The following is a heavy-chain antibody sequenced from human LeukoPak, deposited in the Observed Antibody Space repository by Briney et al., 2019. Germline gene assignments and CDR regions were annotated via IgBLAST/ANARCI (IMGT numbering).Heavy chain of an antibody. D-gene: IGHD3-10*01. J-gene: IGHJ4*02. CDR3: AKGSHYYGSGSYVY. Sequence: GGSLRLFCAASGFTFSSYGMHWVRQAPGKGLEGVAFIRYDGSNKYYADSVKGRFTISRDNSKNTLYLQMNSLRAEDTAVYYCAKGSHYYGSGSYVYWGQGTLVTVSS. V-gene: IGHV3-30*02. CDR2: IRYDGSNK. CDR1: GFTFSSYG.